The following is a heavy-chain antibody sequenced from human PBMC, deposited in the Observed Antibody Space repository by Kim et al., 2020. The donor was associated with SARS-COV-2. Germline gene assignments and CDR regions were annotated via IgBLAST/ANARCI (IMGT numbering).Heavy chain of an antibody. D-gene: IGHD4-17*01. CDR3: TRHQEGYFGEF. CDR1: GYQFTSFA. Sequence: ASVKVSCKASGYQFTSFAITWVRQAPGQGFEWMGWYRPYNDDTKFGPRFRGRVTMTGDTYTGTSYMELRGLTFDDTAVYYCTRHQEGYFGEFWGQGTLVTVSS. J-gene: IGHJ4*02. V-gene: IGHV1-18*04. CDR2: YRPYNDDT.